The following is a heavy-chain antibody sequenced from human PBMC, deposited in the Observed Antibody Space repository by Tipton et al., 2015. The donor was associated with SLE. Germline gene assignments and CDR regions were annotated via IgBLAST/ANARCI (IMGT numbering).Heavy chain of an antibody. Sequence: TLSLTCTVSGGSISSSSYYWGCIRQPPGKGLVWIVSIYYSGSTYYNLSLKSRVTISVDTSKNQFSLKVSSVTAADTAVYYCARDASNYITPRALRFDPWGQGTLVTVSS. CDR2: IYYSGST. D-gene: IGHD1-7*01. J-gene: IGHJ5*02. V-gene: IGHV4-39*07. CDR3: ARDASNYITPRALRFDP. CDR1: GGSISSSSYY.